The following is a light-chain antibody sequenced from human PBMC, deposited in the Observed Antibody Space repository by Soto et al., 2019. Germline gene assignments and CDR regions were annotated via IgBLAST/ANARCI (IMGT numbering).Light chain of an antibody. CDR3: QQRSNWLIT. V-gene: IGKV3-11*01. Sequence: EIVMTQSPATLSVSPGERSTLSCRSSQSVSNKLAWYQQKPGHAPRLLIYGASSRATGIPDRFSGSGSGTDSTLTISSLEPEDFAVYYCQQRSNWLITFGQGTRLEIK. CDR1: QSVSNK. CDR2: GAS. J-gene: IGKJ5*01.